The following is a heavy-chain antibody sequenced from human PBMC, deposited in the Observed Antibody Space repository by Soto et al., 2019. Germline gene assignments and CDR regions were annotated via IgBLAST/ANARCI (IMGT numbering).Heavy chain of an antibody. CDR2: IFYSGST. J-gene: IGHJ4*02. V-gene: IGHV4-39*01. Sequence: KPSETLSLTCTVSGGSISSSSHYWGWIRQPPGKGLEWIGSIFYSGSTYYNPSLKSRVTISVDTSKNQFSLKLSSVTAADTAVYYCARRESYDILTGYYYFDYWGQGTLVTVSS. CDR3: ARRESYDILTGYYYFDY. CDR1: GGSISSSSHY. D-gene: IGHD3-9*01.